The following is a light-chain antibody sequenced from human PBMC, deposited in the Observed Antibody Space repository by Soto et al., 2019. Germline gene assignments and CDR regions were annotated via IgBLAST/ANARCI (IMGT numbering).Light chain of an antibody. V-gene: IGLV2-14*01. CDR1: SSDVGGYQF. CDR3: SSYTRRSSVV. CDR2: EVS. Sequence: QSALPKPASGSGSPGQSITISCTGTSSDVGGYQFVSWYQHHPGNAPKLIIYEVSNRPSGVSNRFSGSTSGNTASLTISWLQAEYEAHYYCSSYTRRSSVVFGGGTQLTAL. J-gene: IGLJ2*01.